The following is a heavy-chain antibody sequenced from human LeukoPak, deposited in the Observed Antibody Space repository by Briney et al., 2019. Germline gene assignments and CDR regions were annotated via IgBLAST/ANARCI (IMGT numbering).Heavy chain of an antibody. CDR3: ARGLPWGQNSLYGMDV. D-gene: IGHD7-27*01. J-gene: IGHJ6*02. Sequence: ASVKVSCKASGYTFTSYGVSWVRQAPGQGLEWMGWISAYNGNTNYAQKVQARVTMTRDTSTSTAYMELRSLRSDDTAVYYCARGLPWGQNSLYGMDVWGQGTTVTVSS. CDR2: ISAYNGNT. CDR1: GYTFTSYG. V-gene: IGHV1-18*01.